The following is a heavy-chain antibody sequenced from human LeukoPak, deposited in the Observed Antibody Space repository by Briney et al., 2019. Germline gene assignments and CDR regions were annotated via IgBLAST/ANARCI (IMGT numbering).Heavy chain of an antibody. CDR3: ATASYYYDSSGYYPADAFDI. Sequence: KASETVSLTCTVSGGSISSGDYYWSWIRQPRGRGLEWIGYMYYSGRTYYNPSLKSRVTISVDTSKTRFSLKLSSVTAANTAVYYCATASYYYDSSGYYPADAFDIWGQGTMVTVSS. CDR2: MYYSGRT. V-gene: IGHV4-30-4*01. J-gene: IGHJ3*02. CDR1: GGSISSGDYY. D-gene: IGHD3-22*01.